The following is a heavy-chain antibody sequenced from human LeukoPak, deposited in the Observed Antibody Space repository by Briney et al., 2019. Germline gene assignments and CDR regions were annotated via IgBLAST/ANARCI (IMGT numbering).Heavy chain of an antibody. J-gene: IGHJ4*02. CDR2: IYHSGST. V-gene: IGHV4-30-2*05. Sequence: PSETLSLTCTVSGGSISSGGYYWSWIRQPPGKGLEWIGYIYHSGSTYYNPSLKTRLTISLDTSKNQFSLRLSSVTAADTAVYYCASNWSDFDYWGQGILVTVSS. D-gene: IGHD1-1*01. CDR1: GGSISSGGYY. CDR3: ASNWSDFDY.